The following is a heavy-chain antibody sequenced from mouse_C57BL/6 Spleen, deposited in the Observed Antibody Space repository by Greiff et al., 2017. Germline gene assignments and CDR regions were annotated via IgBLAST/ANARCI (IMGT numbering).Heavy chain of an antibody. V-gene: IGHV5-9*01. Sequence: EVKLMESGGGLVKPGGSLKLSCAASGFTFSSYTMSWVRQTPEKRLEWVATISGGGGNTYYPDSVKGRFTISRDNAKNTLYLQMSSLRSEDTALYYCARPYYGSSYPWYFDVWGTGTTVTVSS. CDR1: GFTFSSYT. D-gene: IGHD1-1*01. J-gene: IGHJ1*03. CDR2: ISGGGGNT. CDR3: ARPYYGSSYPWYFDV.